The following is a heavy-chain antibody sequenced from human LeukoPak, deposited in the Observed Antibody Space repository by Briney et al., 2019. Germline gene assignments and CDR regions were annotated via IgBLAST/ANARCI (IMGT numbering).Heavy chain of an antibody. J-gene: IGHJ4*02. CDR3: ASLPRSGYYYADFDY. Sequence: PGGSLRLSCAASGFTFSSYRMNWVRQARGKGREWVSSISSSSSYIYYADSVKGRFTISRDNAKNSLYLQMNSLRAEDTAVYYCASLPRSGYYYADFDYWGQGTLVTVSS. CDR1: GFTFSSYR. D-gene: IGHD3-22*01. CDR2: ISSSSSYI. V-gene: IGHV3-21*01.